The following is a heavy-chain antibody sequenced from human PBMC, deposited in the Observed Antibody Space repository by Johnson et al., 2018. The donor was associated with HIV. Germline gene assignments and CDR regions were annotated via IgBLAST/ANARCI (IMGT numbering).Heavy chain of an antibody. V-gene: IGHV3-33*01. Sequence: QLVESWGGVVQPGRSLRLSCAASGFTFSSYGMHWVRQAPGKGLEWVAVIWYDGSNKYYADSVKGRFTISRDNSKNTLYLQMNSLRAEDTAVYYCAGGSYNDAFDIWGQGTMVTVSS. D-gene: IGHD1-26*01. J-gene: IGHJ3*02. CDR2: IWYDGSNK. CDR1: GFTFSSYG. CDR3: AGGSYNDAFDI.